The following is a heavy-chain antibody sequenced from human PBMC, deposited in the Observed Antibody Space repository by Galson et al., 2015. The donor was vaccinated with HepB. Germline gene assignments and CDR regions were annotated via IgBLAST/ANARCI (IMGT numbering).Heavy chain of an antibody. CDR2: IWYDGSNK. J-gene: IGHJ3*02. CDR1: GFTFSSYG. V-gene: IGHV3-33*01. CDR3: ARDLYSSSSGADI. Sequence: SLRLSCAASGFTFSSYGMHWVRQAPGKGLEWVAVIWYDGSNKYYADSVKGRFTISRDNSKNTLYLQMNSLRAEDTAVYYCARDLYSSSSGADIWGQGTMVTVSS. D-gene: IGHD6-6*01.